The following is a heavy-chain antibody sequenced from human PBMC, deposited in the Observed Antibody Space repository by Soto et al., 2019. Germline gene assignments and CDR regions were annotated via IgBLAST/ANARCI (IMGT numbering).Heavy chain of an antibody. CDR3: AKETYYDILAGPMGDY. CDR2: ISGSGGST. V-gene: IGHV3-23*01. D-gene: IGHD3-9*01. Sequence: PGGSLRLSCAASGFTFSSYAMSWVRQAPGKGLEWVSAISGSGGSTYYADSVKGRFTISRDNSKNTLYLQMNSLRAEDTAVYYCAKETYYDILAGPMGDYWRQGTLVTVSS. CDR1: GFTFSSYA. J-gene: IGHJ4*02.